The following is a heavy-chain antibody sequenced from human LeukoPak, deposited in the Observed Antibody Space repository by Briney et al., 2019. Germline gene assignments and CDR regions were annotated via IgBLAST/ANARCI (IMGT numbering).Heavy chain of an antibody. CDR3: AHRLVREGAWFDP. CDR2: IYWDDDN. J-gene: IGHJ5*02. V-gene: IGHV2-5*02. D-gene: IGHD3-10*01. CDR1: GFSLSSSGVG. Sequence: SGPTLVKPTQTLTLTCTFSGFSLSSSGVGVGWIRQPPGKALEWLAYIYWDDDNRYSPSLKTRLTVTKDTSKNEVVLTMTNMDPAGTGTYFCAHRLVREGAWFDPWGQGTLVTVSS.